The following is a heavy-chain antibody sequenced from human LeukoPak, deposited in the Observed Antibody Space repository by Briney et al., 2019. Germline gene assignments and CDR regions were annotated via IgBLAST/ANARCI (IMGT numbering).Heavy chain of an antibody. CDR2: IYYNGNT. V-gene: IGHV4-59*01. CDR1: DGSINSYY. J-gene: IGHJ6*02. CDR3: ARGRSNYYGMDV. Sequence: SETLSLTCSDSDGSINSYYWNWIRGPPGKGLEWIGYIYYNGNTNYSPSLKSRVTMSVDTSKNLFSLKVSSVTAADTAVYYCARGRSNYYGMDVWGQGTTVTVSS. D-gene: IGHD1-26*01.